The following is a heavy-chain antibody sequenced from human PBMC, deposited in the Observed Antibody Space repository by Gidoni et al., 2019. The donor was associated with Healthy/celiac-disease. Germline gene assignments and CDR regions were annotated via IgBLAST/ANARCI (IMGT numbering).Heavy chain of an antibody. D-gene: IGHD1-26*01. Sequence: QVQLQESGPGLVKPSETLSLTCTVSGGSISSYYWSWIRQPPGKGLEWIGYIYYSGSTNYNPSLKSRVTISVDTFKNQFSLKLSSVTAADTAVYYCARYPGRGSYYTGYYFDYWGQGTLVTVSS. CDR2: IYYSGST. CDR3: ARYPGRGSYYTGYYFDY. J-gene: IGHJ4*02. CDR1: GGSISSYY. V-gene: IGHV4-59*01.